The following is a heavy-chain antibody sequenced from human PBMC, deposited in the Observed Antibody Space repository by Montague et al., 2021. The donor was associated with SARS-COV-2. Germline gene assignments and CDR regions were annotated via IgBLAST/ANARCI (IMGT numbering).Heavy chain of an antibody. CDR3: ARATSVRGAVSWFDP. CDR2: INSNGGT. Sequence: SETRSLTCTVSGASISSHFWSFIRQPPGKGLEWIGYINSNGGTNDNPSLRSRLTMSVDTSKNQFSLQLRSMTPADTAVYFCARATSVRGAVSWFDPWGQGILVTVSS. D-gene: IGHD3-10*01. J-gene: IGHJ5*02. CDR1: GASISSHF. V-gene: IGHV4-59*11.